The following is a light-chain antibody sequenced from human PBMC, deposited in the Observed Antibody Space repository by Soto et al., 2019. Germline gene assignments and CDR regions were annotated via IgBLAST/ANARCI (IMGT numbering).Light chain of an antibody. CDR3: QQYYSYPRT. CDR1: QIISSW. V-gene: IGKV1-5*01. J-gene: IGKJ1*01. Sequence: DIQMTQSPSTLSASVGDRVTITCRASQIISSWLAWYQQKPGQAPKLLIYAASSLQSGVPSRFSGSGSGTDFTLTISCLQSEDFATYYCQQYYSYPRTFGQGTKVDIK. CDR2: AAS.